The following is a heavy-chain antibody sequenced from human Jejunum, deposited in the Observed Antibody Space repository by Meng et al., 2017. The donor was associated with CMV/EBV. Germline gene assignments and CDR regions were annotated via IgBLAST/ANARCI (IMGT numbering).Heavy chain of an antibody. CDR3: AKAPSGYCVSTSCYWGYFDY. D-gene: IGHD2-2*01. J-gene: IGHJ4*02. Sequence: FSSFAMHLVRQAPGKGLEWVTVISYDGSKTFYADSVRGRFTISRDNSNNTLSLQMNSLRAEDTAVYYCAKAPSGYCVSTSCYWGYFDYWGQGALVTVSS. V-gene: IGHV3-30*04. CDR1: FSSFA. CDR2: ISYDGSKT.